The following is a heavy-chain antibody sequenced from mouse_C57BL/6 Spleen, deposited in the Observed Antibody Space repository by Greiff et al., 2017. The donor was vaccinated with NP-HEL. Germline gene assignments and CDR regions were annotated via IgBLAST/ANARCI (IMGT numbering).Heavy chain of an antibody. CDR3: ARRDSSGYEGFAY. Sequence: VQLQQSGAELVRPGSSVKLSCKASGYTFTSYWMDWVKQRPGQGLEWIGNIYPSDSETHYNQKFKDKATLTVDKSSSTAYMQLSSLTSEDSAVYYCARRDSSGYEGFAYWGQRTLVTVSA. CDR1: GYTFTSYW. J-gene: IGHJ3*01. D-gene: IGHD3-2*02. CDR2: IYPSDSET. V-gene: IGHV1-61*01.